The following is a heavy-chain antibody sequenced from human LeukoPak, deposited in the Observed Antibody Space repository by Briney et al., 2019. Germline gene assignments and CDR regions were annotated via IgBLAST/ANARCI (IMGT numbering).Heavy chain of an antibody. CDR1: GYTFTGYY. V-gene: IGHV1-2*02. J-gene: IGHJ4*02. CDR2: INPHSGGT. Sequence: ASVRVLCRASGYTFTGYYMHWVRQAPGQGLEWMGWINPHSGGTNYAQKFQGRVTMTRDTSISTAYMELSRLRSDDTAVYYCARGPPYYDYLWGSYPGGYWGQGTLVTVSS. D-gene: IGHD3-16*02. CDR3: ARGPPYYDYLWGSYPGGY.